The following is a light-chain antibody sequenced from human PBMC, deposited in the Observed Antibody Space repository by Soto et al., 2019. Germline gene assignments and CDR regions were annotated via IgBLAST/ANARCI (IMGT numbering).Light chain of an antibody. Sequence: QAASVSGSPGQSVTISCTGTSSDVGAYKYVSWYQKHPGKAPKLMIYGVSNRPSGVSNRFSGSKSGNTAFLTISVLQPEDEADYYCSSFTGPTTLDVFGTGTKLTVL. V-gene: IGLV2-14*03. J-gene: IGLJ1*01. CDR3: SSFTGPTTLDV. CDR1: SSDVGAYKY. CDR2: GVS.